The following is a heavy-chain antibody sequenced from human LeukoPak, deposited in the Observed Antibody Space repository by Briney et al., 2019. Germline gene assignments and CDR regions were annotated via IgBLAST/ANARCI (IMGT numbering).Heavy chain of an antibody. CDR2: IYYSGST. Sequence: PSETLSLTCTVSGGSISSYYWSWIRQPPGKGLEWIGYIYYSGSTNYSPSLKSRVSISVDTSNHQFSLKMTSVTAADTAVYFCARAVSYYYFDYWGQGTLVTVSS. CDR3: ARAVSYYYFDY. V-gene: IGHV4-59*01. CDR1: GGSISSYY. D-gene: IGHD1-26*01. J-gene: IGHJ4*02.